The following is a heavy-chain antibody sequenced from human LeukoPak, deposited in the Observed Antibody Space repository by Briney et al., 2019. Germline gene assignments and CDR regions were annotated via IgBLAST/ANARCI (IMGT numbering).Heavy chain of an antibody. CDR2: ISAYNGNT. Sequence: ASVKVSCKASGYTFTSFGISWVRQAPGQGLEWMGWISAYNGNTNYAQKLQGRVTMTTDTSTSTAYMELRSLRSGDTAVYYCARDKYSSSWYYYYMDVWGKGTTVTVSS. CDR3: ARDKYSSSWYYYYMDV. V-gene: IGHV1-18*01. J-gene: IGHJ6*03. CDR1: GYTFTSFG. D-gene: IGHD6-6*01.